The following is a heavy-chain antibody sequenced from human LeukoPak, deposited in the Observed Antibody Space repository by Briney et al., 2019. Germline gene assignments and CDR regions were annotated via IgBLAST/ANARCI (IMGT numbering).Heavy chain of an antibody. D-gene: IGHD3-10*01. CDR2: ISSNGGNT. J-gene: IGHJ4*02. Sequence: PGGSLRLSCAASGFTFSSYAMHWVRQAPGKGLEYVSAISSNGGNTYYANSVKGRFTTSRDNSKDTLYLQMGSLRAEEMAVYYCARNAMARGNHFDYWGQGTLVAVSS. CDR3: ARNAMARGNHFDY. CDR1: GFTFSSYA. V-gene: IGHV3-64*01.